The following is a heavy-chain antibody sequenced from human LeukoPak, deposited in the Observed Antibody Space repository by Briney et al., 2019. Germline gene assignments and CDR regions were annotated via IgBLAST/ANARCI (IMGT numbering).Heavy chain of an antibody. V-gene: IGHV3-30*04. D-gene: IGHD2-2*01. CDR1: GFTFSSYA. CDR2: ITYGGSAE. Sequence: GGSLRLSCAASGFTFSSYAMHWVRQAPGKGLEWVALITYGGSAEFYGDSVKGRFTISRDNSKNTLYLQMNSLRAEDTAVYYCARVRDQRVYYFDYWGQGTLVTVSS. CDR3: ARVRDQRVYYFDY. J-gene: IGHJ4*02.